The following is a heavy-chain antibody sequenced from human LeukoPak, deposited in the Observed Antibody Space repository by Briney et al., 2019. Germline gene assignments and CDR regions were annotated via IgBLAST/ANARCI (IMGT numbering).Heavy chain of an antibody. CDR1: GGSIRSGGYY. CDR2: IYYSGST. D-gene: IGHD5-18*01. Sequence: SQTLSLTCPVSGGSIRSGGYYWSWIRQHPGKGLEWIGYIYYSGSTYYNPSLKSRVTISVDTSKNQFSLKLSSVTAADTAVYYCAREGVDTAMVYYFDYWGQGTLVTVSS. V-gene: IGHV4-31*03. CDR3: AREGVDTAMVYYFDY. J-gene: IGHJ4*02.